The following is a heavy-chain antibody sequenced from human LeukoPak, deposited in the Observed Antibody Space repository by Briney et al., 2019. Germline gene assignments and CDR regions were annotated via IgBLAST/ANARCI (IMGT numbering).Heavy chain of an antibody. CDR3: ARDVGLYYDFWSGRS. D-gene: IGHD3-3*01. J-gene: IGHJ4*02. CDR1: GGSISSYY. V-gene: IGHV4-59*12. CDR2: IYYSGST. Sequence: SETLSLTCTVSGGSISSYYWSRIRQPPGKGLEWIGYIYYSGSTYYNPSLKSRVTISVDRSKNQFSLKLSSVTAADTAVYYCARDVGLYYDFWSGRSWGQGTLVTVSS.